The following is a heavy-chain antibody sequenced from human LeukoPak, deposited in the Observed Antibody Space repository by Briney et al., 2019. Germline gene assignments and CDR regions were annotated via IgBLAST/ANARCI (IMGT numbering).Heavy chain of an antibody. CDR1: GFSFSDSV. D-gene: IGHD3/OR15-3a*01. CDR3: ARDIGPSYYFDY. CDR2: ISYDGSNK. Sequence: GGSLRLSCVASGFSFSDSVIHWVRQAPGKGLEWVAVISYDGSNKYYADSVKGRFTISRDNSKNTLYLQMNSLRAEDTAVYYCARDIGPSYYFDYWGQGTLVTVSS. J-gene: IGHJ4*02. V-gene: IGHV3-30-3*01.